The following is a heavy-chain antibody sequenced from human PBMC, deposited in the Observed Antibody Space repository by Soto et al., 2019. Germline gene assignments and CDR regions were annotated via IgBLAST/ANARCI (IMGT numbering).Heavy chain of an antibody. D-gene: IGHD2-2*01. CDR2: IYYSGST. V-gene: IGHV4-31*11. CDR1: GGSISRGGYP. J-gene: IGHJ4*02. CDR3: ARVGYCSSTTCYFMD. Sequence: TLSLTCAVSGGSISRGGYPWSWIRQHPGKGLEWIGYIYYSGSTYYNPSLKSRVTISVDTSKNQFSLKLSSVTAADTAVYYCARVGYCSSTTCYFMDWGQGTLVTVS.